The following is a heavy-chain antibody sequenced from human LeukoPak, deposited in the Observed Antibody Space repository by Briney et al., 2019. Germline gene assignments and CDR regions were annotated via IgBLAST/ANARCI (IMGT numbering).Heavy chain of an antibody. CDR3: TREVITIFGVVIMYYFDY. CDR2: IRSKAYGGTT. D-gene: IGHD3-3*01. CDR1: GFTFGDYA. V-gene: IGHV3-49*04. Sequence: GGSLRLSCTASGFTFGDYAMSWVRQAPGKGLEWVGFIRSKAYGGTTEYAASVKGRFTISRDDSKSIAYLQMNSLKTEDTAVYYCTREVITIFGVVIMYYFDYWGQGTLVTVSS. J-gene: IGHJ4*02.